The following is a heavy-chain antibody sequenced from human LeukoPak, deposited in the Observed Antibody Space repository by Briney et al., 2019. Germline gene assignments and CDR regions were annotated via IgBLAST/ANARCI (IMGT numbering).Heavy chain of an antibody. V-gene: IGHV1-8*01. Sequence: ASVKVSCKASGYTFTSYDINWVRQATGQGLEWMGWVNPNSGNTGYAQKFQGRVTMTRNTSISTAYMELSSLRSEDTAVYYCARGLTLRYFDRMLGYWGQGTLVTVSS. D-gene: IGHD3-9*01. CDR3: ARGLTLRYFDRMLGY. J-gene: IGHJ4*02. CDR1: GYTFTSYD. CDR2: VNPNSGNT.